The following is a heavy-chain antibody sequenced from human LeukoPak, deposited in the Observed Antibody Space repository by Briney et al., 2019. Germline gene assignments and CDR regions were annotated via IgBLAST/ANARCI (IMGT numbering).Heavy chain of an antibody. CDR2: INLRGST. CDR3: AGSSSWSPFDY. D-gene: IGHD6-13*01. CDR1: GGSFNDYY. J-gene: IGHJ4*02. V-gene: IGHV4-34*01. Sequence: SETLSLTCAVYGGSFNDYYWNWIRQPPGKGLEWIGEINLRGSTTYNPSLKSRVTISLDESKNQFSLKLSSVTAADTAVYYCAGSSSWSPFDYWGQGTLVTVSS.